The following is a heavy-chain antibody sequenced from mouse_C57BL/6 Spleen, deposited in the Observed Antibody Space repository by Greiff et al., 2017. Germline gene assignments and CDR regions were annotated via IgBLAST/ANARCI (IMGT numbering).Heavy chain of an antibody. CDR1: GYTFTSYW. CDR3: ARGSLYSNYVRAIDY. CDR2: IYPYDSGT. Sequence: QVQLQQPGAELVRPGSSVKLSCKASGYTFTSYWMDWVKQRPGQGLEWIGNIYPYDSGTHYNQKFKDKATLPVAKSSSTAYMQLSSLTSEDSSGYYTARGSLYSNYVRAIDYWGQGTSVTVSS. J-gene: IGHJ4*01. D-gene: IGHD2-5*01. V-gene: IGHV1-61*01.